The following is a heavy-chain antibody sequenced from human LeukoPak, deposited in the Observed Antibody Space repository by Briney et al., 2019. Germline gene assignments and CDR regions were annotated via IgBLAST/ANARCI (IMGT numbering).Heavy chain of an antibody. D-gene: IGHD5-18*01. CDR2: INHSGST. CDR3: ARDAYNYGGRTHPYYFDY. Sequence: SETLSLTCAVYGGSFSGYYWSWIRQPPGKGLEWIGEINHSGSTNYNPSLKSRVTISVDTSKNQFSLKLSSVTAADTAVCYCARDAYNYGGRTHPYYFDYWAQGTLVTVSS. CDR1: GGSFSGYY. V-gene: IGHV4-34*01. J-gene: IGHJ4*02.